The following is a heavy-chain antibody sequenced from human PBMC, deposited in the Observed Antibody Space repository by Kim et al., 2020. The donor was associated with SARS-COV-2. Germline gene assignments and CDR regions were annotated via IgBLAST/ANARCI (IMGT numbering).Heavy chain of an antibody. D-gene: IGHD2-8*01. J-gene: IGHJ4*02. CDR2: IYYSGST. CDR3: ARMDIRPYCTNGVCYNEEGRTNFDY. V-gene: IGHV4-31*03. CDR1: GGSISSGGYY. Sequence: SETLSLTCTVSGGSISSGGYYWSWIRQHPGKGLEWIGYIYYSGSTYYNPSLKSRVTISVDTSKNQFSLKLSSVTAADTAVYYCARMDIRPYCTNGVCYNEEGRTNFDYWGQGTLVTVSS.